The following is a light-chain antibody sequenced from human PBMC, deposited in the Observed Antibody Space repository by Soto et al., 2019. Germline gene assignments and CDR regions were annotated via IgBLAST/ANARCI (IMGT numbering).Light chain of an antibody. Sequence: SYELTQPPSVSVAPGQTARITCGGNRIGSKSVHWFQQKPGQAPVLVVHDDSDRPSGIPERFSGSNSGGTATLTISRVEAGDDADYFCQVWDSRDDHRVFGGGTQLTVL. CDR3: QVWDSRDDHRV. CDR2: DDS. J-gene: IGLJ2*01. V-gene: IGLV3-21*02. CDR1: RIGSKS.